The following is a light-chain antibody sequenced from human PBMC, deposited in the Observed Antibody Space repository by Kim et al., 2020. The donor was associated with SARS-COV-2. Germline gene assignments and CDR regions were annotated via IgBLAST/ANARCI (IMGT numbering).Light chain of an antibody. V-gene: IGKV3-20*01. J-gene: IGKJ1*01. CDR3: QQYSSSPAT. CDR2: GAS. Sequence: SPGQRATLSCRASQSVSSNYLAWYQQKPGQAPRLLIYGASSRATGIPDRVSGSGSGTDFTLTITRLEPEDFAVYYCQQYSSSPATFGQGTKVEVK. CDR1: QSVSSNY.